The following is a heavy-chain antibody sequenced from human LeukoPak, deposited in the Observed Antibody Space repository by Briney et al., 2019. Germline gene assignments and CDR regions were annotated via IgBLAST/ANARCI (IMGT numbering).Heavy chain of an antibody. V-gene: IGHV4-59*01. CDR2: IYYSGST. CDR3: AWSWIAAAGAFDY. D-gene: IGHD6-13*01. CDR1: GGSISSYY. J-gene: IGHJ4*02. Sequence: SETLSLTCTVSGGSISSYYWSWIRQPPGKGLEWIGYIYYSGSTNYNPSLKSRVTISVDTSKNQFSLKLSSVTAADTAVYYCAWSWIAAAGAFDYWGQGTLVTVSS.